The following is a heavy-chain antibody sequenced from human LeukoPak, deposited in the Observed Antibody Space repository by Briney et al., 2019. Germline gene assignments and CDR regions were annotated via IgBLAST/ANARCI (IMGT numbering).Heavy chain of an antibody. D-gene: IGHD4-17*01. CDR1: GFSFSSYE. CDR3: AKDWANYGDDPYFFDY. Sequence: GGSLRLSCAASGFSFSSYEMNWVRQAPGKGLEWVAFIRYDGSNKYYADSVKGRFTISRDNSKSTLYLQMNSLRAEDTAVYYCAKDWANYGDDPYFFDYWGQGTLVTVSS. V-gene: IGHV3-30*02. J-gene: IGHJ4*02. CDR2: IRYDGSNK.